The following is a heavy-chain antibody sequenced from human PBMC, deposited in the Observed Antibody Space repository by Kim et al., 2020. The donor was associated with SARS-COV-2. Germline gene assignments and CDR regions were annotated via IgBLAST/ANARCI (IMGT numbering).Heavy chain of an antibody. CDR3: ARDKDYGSGSYSITPIIDS. CDR2: IWSDGTNK. Sequence: GGSLRLSCVASGFTFSSYGMHWVRQDPGKGLEWVAVIWSDGTNKYYADSLKGRFTISRDNSKNMFYLQMNSLRAEDTAVYYCARDKDYGSGSYSITPIIDSWGQGTLVTVSP. CDR1: GFTFSSYG. J-gene: IGHJ4*02. D-gene: IGHD3-10*01. V-gene: IGHV3-33*01.